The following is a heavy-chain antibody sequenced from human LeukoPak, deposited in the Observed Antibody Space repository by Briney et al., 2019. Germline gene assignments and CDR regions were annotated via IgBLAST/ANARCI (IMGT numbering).Heavy chain of an antibody. CDR3: ARASRLLRYFDWLLPNDY. Sequence: GASVKVSCKASGYTFTSYGISWVRQAPGQGLEWMGWISAYNGNTNYAQKLQGRVTMTTDTSTSTAYMELRSLRSDDTAVYYCARASRLLRYFDWLLPNDYWGRGTLVTVSS. CDR1: GYTFTSYG. CDR2: ISAYNGNT. V-gene: IGHV1-18*01. J-gene: IGHJ4*02. D-gene: IGHD3-9*01.